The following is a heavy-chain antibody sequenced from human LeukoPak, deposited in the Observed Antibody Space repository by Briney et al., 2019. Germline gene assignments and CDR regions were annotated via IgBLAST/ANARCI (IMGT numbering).Heavy chain of an antibody. CDR1: GVSIRNYC. Sequence: SETLSLTCTVSGVSIRNYCWNWIRQPPGKGLEWIGYICDSGNIDYKPSLKSRVTISGDTSKNQFSLKLSSVTAADTAVYYCARDHTGSGLLDLWGQGTLVTVSS. CDR2: ICDSGNI. CDR3: ARDHTGSGLLDL. D-gene: IGHD2/OR15-2a*01. V-gene: IGHV4-59*01. J-gene: IGHJ4*02.